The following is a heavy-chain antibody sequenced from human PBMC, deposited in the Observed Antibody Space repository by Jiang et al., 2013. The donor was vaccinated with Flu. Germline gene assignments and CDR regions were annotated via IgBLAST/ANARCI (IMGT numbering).Heavy chain of an antibody. J-gene: IGHJ4*02. CDR2: ISVYNGNA. CDR1: GYIFISRG. V-gene: IGHV1-18*01. D-gene: IGHD3-10*02. Sequence: EVKKPGASVKVSCKTSGYIFISRGISWVRQAPGQGLEWMGWISVYNGNANYAQKLQGRVTMTTDTSTSTVYMELRSLRSDDTAVYYCARIKGGAPNYYVDYWGQGTLVTVSP. CDR3: ARIKGGAPNYYVDY.